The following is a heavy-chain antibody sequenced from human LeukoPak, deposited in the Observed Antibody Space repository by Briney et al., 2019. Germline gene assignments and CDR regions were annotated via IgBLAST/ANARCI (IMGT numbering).Heavy chain of an antibody. V-gene: IGHV1-8*01. CDR2: MNPNSGDT. Sequence: ASVKVSCKASGYTFTSYDINWVRQATGQGLEWMGWMNPNSGDTGYAQKFQGRVTMTRNTSISTAYMELSSLRSEDTAVYYCARELSCSGGSCYSNGMDVWGQGATVTVSS. J-gene: IGHJ6*02. CDR3: ARELSCSGGSCYSNGMDV. D-gene: IGHD2-15*01. CDR1: GYTFTSYD.